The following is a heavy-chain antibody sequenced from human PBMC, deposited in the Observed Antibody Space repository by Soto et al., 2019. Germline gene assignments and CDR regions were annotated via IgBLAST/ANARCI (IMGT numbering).Heavy chain of an antibody. J-gene: IGHJ4*02. D-gene: IGHD3-10*01. Sequence: PSETLSLTCVVNGGSFSGYYRAWIRQPPGKGLQWIGEISYSGSTNYSPSLKSRVTMSLDTSNNHFSLKLRSVSAADTAIYFCVRGTGSYGPGRFWGQGTPVTVSS. CDR1: GGSFSGYY. CDR2: ISYSGST. V-gene: IGHV4-34*01. CDR3: VRGTGSYGPGRF.